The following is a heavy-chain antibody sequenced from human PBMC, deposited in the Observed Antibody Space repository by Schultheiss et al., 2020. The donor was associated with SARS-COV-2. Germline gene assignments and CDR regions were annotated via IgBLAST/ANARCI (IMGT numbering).Heavy chain of an antibody. J-gene: IGHJ3*02. CDR2: ISSSGSTI. CDR3: ARDRGYYDSSGYYDAFDI. CDR1: GFTFSSYE. Sequence: GGSLRLSCAASGFTFSSYEMNWVRQAPGKGLEWVSYISSSGSTIYYADSVKGRFTISRDNAKNSLYLQMNSLRAEDTAVYYCARDRGYYDSSGYYDAFDIWGQGTTVTVSS. V-gene: IGHV3-48*03. D-gene: IGHD3-22*01.